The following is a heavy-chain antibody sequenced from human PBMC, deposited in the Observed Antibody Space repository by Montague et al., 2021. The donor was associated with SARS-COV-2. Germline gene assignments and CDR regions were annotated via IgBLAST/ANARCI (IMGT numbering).Heavy chain of an antibody. J-gene: IGHJ4*02. CDR3: ARVKVGATIDY. V-gene: IGHV3-20*04. Sequence: SLRLSCAASGFTFTDYTMNWVRQVPGKGLEWVSGINWNGGDTGYADSVKGRFTISRDNAKNSLYLQMNSLRGEDTAFYYCARVKVGATIDYWGQGNLVTVSS. CDR1: GFTFTDYT. D-gene: IGHD1-26*01. CDR2: INWNGGDT.